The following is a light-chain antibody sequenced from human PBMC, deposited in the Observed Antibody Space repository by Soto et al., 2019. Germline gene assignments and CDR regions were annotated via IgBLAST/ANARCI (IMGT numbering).Light chain of an antibody. Sequence: DIVLTQSPGTLSLSPGDRATLSCRASQNINSNYLAWYQQKPGQSPRLLIYGASSRATGIPDRFSGSGSGTDFTLTISRLEPEDFAVYYCQQYGSSPITFGQGTKVDIK. CDR1: QNINSNY. V-gene: IGKV3-20*01. CDR3: QQYGSSPIT. J-gene: IGKJ2*01. CDR2: GAS.